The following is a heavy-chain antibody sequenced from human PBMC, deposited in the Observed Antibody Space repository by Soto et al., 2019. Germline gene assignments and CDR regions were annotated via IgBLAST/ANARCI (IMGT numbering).Heavy chain of an antibody. D-gene: IGHD6-19*01. V-gene: IGHV4-59*01. CDR2: IYYSGST. J-gene: IGHJ4*02. CDR1: GGSISSYY. CDR3: ARGAVAGTYSTPSFDY. Sequence: QVQLQESGPGLVKPSETLSLTCTVSGGSISSYYWSWIRQPPGKGLEWIGYIYYSGSTNYNPSLKSRVTISVDTSKNQFSLKLSSVTAADTAVSYCARGAVAGTYSTPSFDYWGQGTLVTVSS.